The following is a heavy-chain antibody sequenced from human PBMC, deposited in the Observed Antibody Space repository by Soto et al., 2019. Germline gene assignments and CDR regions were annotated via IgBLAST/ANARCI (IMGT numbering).Heavy chain of an antibody. D-gene: IGHD1-26*01. CDR1: GYTFTSYT. CDR3: ARVHSSGSYWFDP. J-gene: IGHJ5*02. V-gene: IGHV1-3*01. CDR2: INAGNGNT. Sequence: QVQLVQSGAEVKKPGASVKVSCKASGYTFTSYTMHWVRQAPGQRLEWMGWINAGNGNTKYSQKFQGRVTITRDTSASTAYMELSSLRSEDTAVYYCARVHSSGSYWFDPWGQGTLVTGSS.